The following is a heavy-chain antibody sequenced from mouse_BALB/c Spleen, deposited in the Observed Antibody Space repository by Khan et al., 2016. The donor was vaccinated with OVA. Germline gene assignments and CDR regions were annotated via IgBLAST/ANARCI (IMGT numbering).Heavy chain of an antibody. CDR1: GFNIKDTY. CDR3: VTLYGNPFAY. Sequence: MQREESGAELVKPGASVKLSCSASGFNIKDTYIHWVKQRPEQGLEWIGRIDPPNDDSKYGPKFQDKATLTADTSSNTAYLQLSSLTAEDTAVYYCVTLYGNPFAYWGQGTLVSVSA. CDR2: IDPPNDDS. D-gene: IGHD2-1*01. V-gene: IGHV14-3*02. J-gene: IGHJ3*01.